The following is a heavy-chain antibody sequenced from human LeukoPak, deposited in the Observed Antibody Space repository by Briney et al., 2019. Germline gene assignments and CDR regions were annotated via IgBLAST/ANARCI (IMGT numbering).Heavy chain of an antibody. Sequence: GASVKVSCKASGYTFTSYDISWVRQAPGQGLEWMGWISAYNGNTNYAQKLQGRVTITTDTSTSPAYMELRSLRSDDTAVYYCARDLFGFDAFDIWGQGTMVTVSS. CDR3: ARDLFGFDAFDI. V-gene: IGHV1-18*01. CDR2: ISAYNGNT. J-gene: IGHJ3*02. CDR1: GYTFTSYD. D-gene: IGHD3-10*01.